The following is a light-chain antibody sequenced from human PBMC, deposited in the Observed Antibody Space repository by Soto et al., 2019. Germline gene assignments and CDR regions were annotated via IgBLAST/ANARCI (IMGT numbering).Light chain of an antibody. V-gene: IGKV1-17*01. CDR2: AAS. Sequence: DLQSTQSPSSLSASVGYRVTITFPSSQGIRNDLGWYQQKPGKAPKRLIYAASSLQSGVPSRFSGSGSGTEFTLTISSLQTEDFATYYCIQHNSYPRTFGGGTKVDIK. CDR3: IQHNSYPRT. CDR1: QGIRND. J-gene: IGKJ4*01.